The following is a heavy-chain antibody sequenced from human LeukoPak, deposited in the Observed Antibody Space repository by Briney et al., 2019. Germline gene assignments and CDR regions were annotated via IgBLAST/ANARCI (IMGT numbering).Heavy chain of an antibody. CDR2: ISGRGGST. V-gene: IGHV3-23*01. Sequence: PGGSLRLSCAASGFTFSSYAMTWVRQAPGKGLEWVSVISGRGGSTYYADSVKGRFTISRDNSKNTLYVQINSLRAEDTAVYYCAKTLVGATSGPDYYFDSWGQGTLVTVSS. CDR1: GFTFSSYA. CDR3: AKTLVGATSGPDYYFDS. D-gene: IGHD1-26*01. J-gene: IGHJ4*02.